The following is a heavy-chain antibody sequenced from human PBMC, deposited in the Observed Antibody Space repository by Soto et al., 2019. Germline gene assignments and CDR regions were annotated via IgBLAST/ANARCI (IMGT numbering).Heavy chain of an antibody. CDR3: ARYSGSGYARIMDV. D-gene: IGHD5-12*01. Sequence: SETLSLTCLVSGGSISSGSHYWNWIRQTPGRGPEWMGYIYYNGNTNYNPSIKSRLTISVDTSKNQFSLKLTSVTAADTAVYYCARYSGSGYARIMDVWGQGTTVTVSS. CDR2: IYYNGNT. J-gene: IGHJ6*02. V-gene: IGHV4-61*01. CDR1: GGSISSGSHY.